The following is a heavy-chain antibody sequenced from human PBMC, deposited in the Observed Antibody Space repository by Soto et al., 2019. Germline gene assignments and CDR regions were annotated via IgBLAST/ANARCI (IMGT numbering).Heavy chain of an antibody. D-gene: IGHD3-3*01. CDR1: GYTFTSYG. J-gene: IGHJ4*02. Sequence: QVRLVQSGAEFKKPGASVKVSCKASGYTFTSYGISWVRQAPGQGLVWMGGISAYNGNTNDAHKLQGRVNMTTDTSTSTDNKELRRLRYDDTADDDCARVGVGDFWSGYSNYWRQGTLVTVS. CDR3: ARVGVGDFWSGYSNY. V-gene: IGHV1-18*01. CDR2: ISAYNGNT.